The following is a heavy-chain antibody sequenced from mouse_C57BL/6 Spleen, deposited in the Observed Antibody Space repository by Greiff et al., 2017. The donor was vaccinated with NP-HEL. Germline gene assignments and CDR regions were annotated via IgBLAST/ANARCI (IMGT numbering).Heavy chain of an antibody. Sequence: VQLKQSGAELVRPGASVKLSCTASGFNIKDDYMHWVKQRPEQGLEWIGWIDPENGDTEYASKFQGKATITADTSSNTAYLQLSSLTSEDTAVYYCTSARLYYFDYWGQGTTLTVSS. J-gene: IGHJ2*01. CDR1: GFNIKDDY. CDR3: TSARLYYFDY. V-gene: IGHV14-4*01. CDR2: IDPENGDT. D-gene: IGHD2-12*01.